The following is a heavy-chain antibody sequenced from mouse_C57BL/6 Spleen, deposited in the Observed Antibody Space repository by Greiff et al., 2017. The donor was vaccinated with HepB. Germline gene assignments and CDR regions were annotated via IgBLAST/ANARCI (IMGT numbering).Heavy chain of an antibody. CDR1: GFTFSSYG. CDR3: ARQAIVDWYFDV. J-gene: IGHJ1*03. D-gene: IGHD2-5*01. V-gene: IGHV5-6*01. Sequence: EVNVVESGGDLVKPGGSLKLSCAASGFTFSSYGMSWVRQTPDKRLEWVATISSGGSYTYYPDSVKGRFTISRDNAKNTLYLQMSSLKSEDTAMYYCARQAIVDWYFDVWGTGTTVTVSS. CDR2: ISSGGSYT.